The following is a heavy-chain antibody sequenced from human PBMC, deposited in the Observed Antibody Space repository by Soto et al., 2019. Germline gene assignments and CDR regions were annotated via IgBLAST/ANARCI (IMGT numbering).Heavy chain of an antibody. CDR1: GYTFTSYY. J-gene: IGHJ4*02. Sequence: ASVKVSCKASGYTFTSYYMHWVRQAPGQGLEWMGIINPSGGSTSYAQKFQGRVTMTRDTSTSTVYMELSSLRSEDTAVYYCVISPGYYYGSGSPKSLDYWGQGTLVTVSS. D-gene: IGHD3-10*01. CDR2: INPSGGST. CDR3: VISPGYYYGSGSPKSLDY. V-gene: IGHV1-46*01.